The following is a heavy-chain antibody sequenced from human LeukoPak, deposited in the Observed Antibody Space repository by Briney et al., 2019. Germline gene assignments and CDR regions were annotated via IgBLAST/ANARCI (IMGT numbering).Heavy chain of an antibody. CDR3: ARDLVRGVCYYYYYMDV. V-gene: IGHV1-18*01. D-gene: IGHD3-10*02. CDR1: GYTFTSYG. Sequence: GASVKVSCKDSGYTFTSYGISWVRQAPGQGLEWMGWISAYNGNTNYAHKLQGRVTMTTDTSTSTAYMELRSLRSDDTAVYYCARDLVRGVCYYYYYMDVWGKGTTVTVSS. CDR2: ISAYNGNT. J-gene: IGHJ6*03.